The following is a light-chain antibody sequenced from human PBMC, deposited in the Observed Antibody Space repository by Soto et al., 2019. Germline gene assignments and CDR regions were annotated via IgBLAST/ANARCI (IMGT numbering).Light chain of an antibody. CDR2: GNN. CDR3: QSYDNSLNGGV. CDR1: SYNIGAGYG. V-gene: IGLV1-40*01. Sequence: QSVLTQPPSVSGAPGQRVTISCTGSSYNIGAGYGVHWYQQAPGAVPKLIIYGNNNRPSGVPDRISGSKSGTSVTLAITGLQADEEADYYCQSYDNSLNGGVFGGGTKLTVL. J-gene: IGLJ3*02.